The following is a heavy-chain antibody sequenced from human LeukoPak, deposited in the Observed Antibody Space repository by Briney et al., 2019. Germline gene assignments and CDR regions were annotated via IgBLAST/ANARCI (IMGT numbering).Heavy chain of an antibody. CDR2: IYKSAIT. D-gene: IGHD3-10*01. V-gene: IGHV3-53*01. Sequence: GGSLRLSCAASGFTVSSNYMTWVRQAPGKGLEWVSVIYKSAITYYADTVRGRFTISRDNSKNTLYLQMNSLRAEDTAVYYCARSLRVRGVPDYMDVWGKGTTVTISS. CDR1: GFTVSSNY. CDR3: ARSLRVRGVPDYMDV. J-gene: IGHJ6*03.